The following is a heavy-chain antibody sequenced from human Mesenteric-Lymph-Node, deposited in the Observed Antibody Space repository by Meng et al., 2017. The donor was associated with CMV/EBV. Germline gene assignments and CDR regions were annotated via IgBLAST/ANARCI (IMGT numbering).Heavy chain of an antibody. CDR2: VDHSGSP. J-gene: IGHJ6*02. Sequence: SETLSLTCTVSGGSFSGYYWSRIRQPTGKGLEWIGEVDHSGSPNYNPSLKSRVTISLNMSKHQLSLNLTSVTAADTAIYYCANLGNCDTTRCHSDYYHGVAVWGQGTAVTVSS. D-gene: IGHD2-2*01. CDR1: GGSFSGYY. V-gene: IGHV4-34*01. CDR3: ANLGNCDTTRCHSDYYHGVAV.